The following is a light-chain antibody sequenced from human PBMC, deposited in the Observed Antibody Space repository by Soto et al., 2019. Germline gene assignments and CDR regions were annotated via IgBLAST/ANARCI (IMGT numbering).Light chain of an antibody. J-gene: IGLJ3*02. CDR2: EVS. CDR1: SSDVGGYHY. CDR3: SSYAGSYTL. Sequence: QSALTQPPSASGSPGQSVTISCTGTSSDVGGYHYVSWYQQHPGKAPKLMIYEVSKRPSGVPDRFSGSKSGNTASLTVSGLQAEDEADYYCSSYAGSYTLFGGGTKLTVL. V-gene: IGLV2-8*01.